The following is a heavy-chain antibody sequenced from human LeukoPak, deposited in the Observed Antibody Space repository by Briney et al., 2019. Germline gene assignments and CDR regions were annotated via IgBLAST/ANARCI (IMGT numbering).Heavy chain of an antibody. CDR2: IKTDGSST. CDR1: GFTFSSYW. V-gene: IGHV3-74*01. J-gene: IGHJ4*02. Sequence: GGSLRLSCAASGFTFSSYWMNWVRQVPGKGLVWLSRIKTDGSSTDYADSVKGRFTISRDNAKNTLYLQMNSLRGEDTAVYYCVRELSRDSSRWGQGTLVTVSS. CDR3: VRELSRDSSR. D-gene: IGHD3-22*01.